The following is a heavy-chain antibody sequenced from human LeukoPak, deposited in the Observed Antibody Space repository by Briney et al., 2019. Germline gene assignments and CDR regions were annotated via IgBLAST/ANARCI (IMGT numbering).Heavy chain of an antibody. D-gene: IGHD3-9*01. CDR1: GGSISSGSYY. CDR3: ARGGHLLRYFARSPYPADP. J-gene: IGHJ5*02. V-gene: IGHV4-61*02. CDR2: IYTSGST. Sequence: KPSETLSLTCTVSGGSISSGSYYWSWIRQPAGKGLEWIGRIYTSGSTNYNPSLKSRVTISVDTSKNQFSLKLSSVTAADTAVYYCARGGHLLRYFARSPYPADPWGQGTLVTVSS.